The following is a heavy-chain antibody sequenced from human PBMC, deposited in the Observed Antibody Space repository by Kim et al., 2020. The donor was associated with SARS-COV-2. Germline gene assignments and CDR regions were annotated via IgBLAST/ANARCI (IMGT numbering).Heavy chain of an antibody. Sequence: GGSLRLSCGASGFTFSDFYMDWVRQAPGEGLEWIGRIRNRADSYATEYASSVKCRFSISRDDSKNSMYFQLNRLKSEDTAAYFCARDGMAATAGFALWG. J-gene: IGHJ3*01. CDR1: GFTFSDFY. CDR3: ARDGMAATAGFAL. D-gene: IGHD6-13*01. V-gene: IGHV3-72*01. CDR2: IRNRADSYAT.